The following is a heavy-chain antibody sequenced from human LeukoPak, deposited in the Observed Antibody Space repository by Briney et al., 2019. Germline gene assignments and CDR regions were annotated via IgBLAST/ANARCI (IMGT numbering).Heavy chain of an antibody. CDR2: IYYSGTT. Sequence: SETLSLTYTLSGGSLGSYYWSWIRQPQGRGGAWIGYIYYSGTTNYNPSLKSRVTMSVDTSENHFSLKLSSVTAADPAVYYCARDWGRYFDYWGEGTLVTVSS. CDR1: GGSLGSYY. D-gene: IGHD7-27*01. V-gene: IGHV4-59*01. CDR3: ARDWGRYFDY. J-gene: IGHJ4*02.